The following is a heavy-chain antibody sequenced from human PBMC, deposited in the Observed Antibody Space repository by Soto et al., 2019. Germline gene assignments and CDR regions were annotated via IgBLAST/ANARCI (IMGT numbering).Heavy chain of an antibody. D-gene: IGHD1-26*01. J-gene: IGHJ4*02. CDR1: GFTFTSFG. Sequence: PGGSLRLSCVVSGFTFTSFGMHWVRQAPGKGLEWLAVVSHAGDNTYYADSVKGRFTISRDDSKNTLYLHMDSLRLEDTALYYCVKSPPVAATVCPTCFDFWGLGTLVTVSS. V-gene: IGHV3-30*18. CDR2: VSHAGDNT. CDR3: VKSPPVAATVCPTCFDF.